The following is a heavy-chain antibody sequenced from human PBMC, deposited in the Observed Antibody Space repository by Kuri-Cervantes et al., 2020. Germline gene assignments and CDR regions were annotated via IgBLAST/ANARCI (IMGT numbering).Heavy chain of an antibody. CDR1: GYTFTSYG. CDR3: ARERGWVEYYDSSGYYSYYYYYYYMDV. V-gene: IGHV1-18*01. J-gene: IGHJ6*03. CDR2: ISAYNGNT. D-gene: IGHD3-22*01. Sequence: ASVKVSCKASGYTFTSYGISWVRQAPGQGLEWMGWISAYNGNTNYAQKLQGRVTMTTDTSTSTAYMELRSLRSDDTAVYYCARERGWVEYYDSSGYYSYYYYYYYMDVWGKGTTVTVSS.